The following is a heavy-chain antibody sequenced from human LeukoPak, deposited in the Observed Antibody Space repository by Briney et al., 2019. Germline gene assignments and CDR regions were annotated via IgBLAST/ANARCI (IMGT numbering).Heavy chain of an antibody. CDR1: GGSISSGDYY. V-gene: IGHV4-30-4*01. D-gene: IGHD3-10*01. J-gene: IGHJ4*02. CDR3: ARDLGYYGSGSYFDY. CDR2: IYYSGST. Sequence: SETLSLTCTVSGGSISSGDYYWSWIRQPPGKGLEWIGYIYYSGSTYYNPSLKSRFTISVDTSKNQFSLKLSSVTAADTAVYYCARDLGYYGSGSYFDYWGQGTLVTVSS.